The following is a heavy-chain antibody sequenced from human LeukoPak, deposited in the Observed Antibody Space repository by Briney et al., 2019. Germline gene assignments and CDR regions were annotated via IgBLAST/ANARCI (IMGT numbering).Heavy chain of an antibody. CDR1: GFTFSSYG. CDR2: ISYDGSNK. D-gene: IGHD3-22*01. J-gene: IGHJ4*02. CDR3: AKDDYYDTSGYRD. Sequence: PGGSLRLSCAASGFTFSSYGMHWVRQAPGKGLEWVAVISYDGSNKYYADSVKGRFTISRDNSKNTLYLQMNSLRAEDTAVYYCAKDDYYDTSGYRDWGQGTLVTVSS. V-gene: IGHV3-30*18.